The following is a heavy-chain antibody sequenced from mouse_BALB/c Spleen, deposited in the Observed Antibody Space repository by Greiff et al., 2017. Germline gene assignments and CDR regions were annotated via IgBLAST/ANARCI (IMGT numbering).Heavy chain of an antibody. J-gene: IGHJ3*01. V-gene: IGHV5-6-3*01. Sequence: EVQLQESGGGLVQPGGSLKLSCAASGFTFSSYGMSWVRQTPDKRLELVATINSNGGSTYYPDSVKGRFTISRDNAKNTLYLQMSSLKSEDTAMYYCARDGYYASWFAYWGQGTLVTVSA. CDR3: ARDGYYASWFAY. D-gene: IGHD2-3*01. CDR1: GFTFSSYG. CDR2: INSNGGST.